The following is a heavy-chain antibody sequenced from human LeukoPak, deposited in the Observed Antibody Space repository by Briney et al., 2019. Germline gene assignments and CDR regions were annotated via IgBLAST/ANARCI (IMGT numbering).Heavy chain of an antibody. CDR3: ARDSLAGNVDY. D-gene: IGHD1-14*01. J-gene: IGHJ4*02. CDR1: GGSISSYY. V-gene: IGHV4-59*01. CDR2: IYYSGST. Sequence: SETLSHTCTVSGGSISSYYWSWIRQPPGKGLEWIGYIYYSGSTNYNPSLKSRVTISVDTSKNQFSLKLSSVTAADTAVYYCARDSLAGNVDYWGQGTLVTVSS.